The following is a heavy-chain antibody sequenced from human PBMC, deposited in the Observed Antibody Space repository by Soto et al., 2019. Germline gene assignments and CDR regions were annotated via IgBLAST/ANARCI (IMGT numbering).Heavy chain of an antibody. V-gene: IGHV3-48*02. CDR1: GFTFSSYS. CDR3: ESPIEARSYYGMDV. CDR2: ISSSSSTI. J-gene: IGHJ6*02. D-gene: IGHD6-6*01. Sequence: GGSLRLSCAASGFTFSSYSMNWVRQAPGKGLEWVSYISSSSSTIYYADSVKGRFTISRDNAKNSLYLQMNSLRDEDTAVYYCESPIEARSYYGMDVWGQGTTVTVSS.